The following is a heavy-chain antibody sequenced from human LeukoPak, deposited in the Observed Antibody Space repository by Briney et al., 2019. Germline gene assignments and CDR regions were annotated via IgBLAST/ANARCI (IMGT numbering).Heavy chain of an antibody. CDR3: ATDFAYYDSSGYGAFDI. CDR2: FDPEDGET. D-gene: IGHD3-22*01. J-gene: IGHJ3*02. Sequence: ASVKVSCKVSGYTLTELSMHWVRQAPGKGLEWMGGFDPEDGETIYAQKFQGRVTMTEDTSTDTAYMELSSLRSEDTAVYYCATDFAYYDSSGYGAFDIWGQGTMDTVSS. V-gene: IGHV1-24*01. CDR1: GYTLTELS.